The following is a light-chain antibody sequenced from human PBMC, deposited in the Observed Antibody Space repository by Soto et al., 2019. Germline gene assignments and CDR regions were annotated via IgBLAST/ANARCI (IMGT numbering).Light chain of an antibody. CDR2: DVS. Sequence: QSVLTQPASVSGSPGQSITISCTGTNSDVVRFDYVSWYQQHPGKAPKLLIYDVSNRPSGVSNRFSGSKSGNTASLTISGLQAEDEADFYCNSYTSSNVYVFGTGTKVTVL. V-gene: IGLV2-14*01. J-gene: IGLJ1*01. CDR3: NSYTSSNVYV. CDR1: NSDVVRFDY.